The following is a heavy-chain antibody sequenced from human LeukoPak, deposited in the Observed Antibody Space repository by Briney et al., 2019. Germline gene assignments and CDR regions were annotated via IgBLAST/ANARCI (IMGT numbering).Heavy chain of an antibody. CDR1: GFTFSSSA. J-gene: IGHJ6*02. CDR2: ISGGGGST. CDR3: AKECSGGSCYSNSQYYYYGMDV. Sequence: GGSLRLSCAASGFTFSSSAMSWVRQAPGKGLEWVSGISGGGGSTYYADSVKGRFTVSRDNSKNTLYLQMNSLRTADTAVFYCAKECSGGSCYSNSQYYYYGMDVWGQGPTVTVSS. V-gene: IGHV3-23*01. D-gene: IGHD2-15*01.